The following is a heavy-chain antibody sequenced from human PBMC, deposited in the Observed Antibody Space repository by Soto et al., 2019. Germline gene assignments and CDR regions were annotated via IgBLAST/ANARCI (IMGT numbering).Heavy chain of an antibody. CDR1: GGSISSSSYY. Sequence: SETLSLTCTVSGGSISSSSYYWGWIRQPPGKGLEWIGSIYYSGSTYYNPSLKSRVTISVDTSKNQFSLKLSSVTAADTAVYYCARAVIGKNYYYYGMDVWGQGTTVTVSS. J-gene: IGHJ6*02. CDR3: ARAVIGKNYYYYGMDV. D-gene: IGHD2-21*01. V-gene: IGHV4-39*01. CDR2: IYYSGST.